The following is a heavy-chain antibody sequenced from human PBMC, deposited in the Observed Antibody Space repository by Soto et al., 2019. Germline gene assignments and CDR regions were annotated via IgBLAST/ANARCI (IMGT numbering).Heavy chain of an antibody. CDR1: GFTFSSYA. D-gene: IGHD5-18*01. V-gene: IGHV3-30-3*01. CDR2: ISYDGSSK. Sequence: QVQLVESGGGVVQPGRSLRLSCAASGFTFSSYAMHWVRQAPGKGLEWVAVISYDGSSKYYADSVMGRFTISRDNSKNTLYLQMNSLRPEDTAVYYCARDWGVHLWNRFDYWGQGTLVTVSS. J-gene: IGHJ4*02. CDR3: ARDWGVHLWNRFDY.